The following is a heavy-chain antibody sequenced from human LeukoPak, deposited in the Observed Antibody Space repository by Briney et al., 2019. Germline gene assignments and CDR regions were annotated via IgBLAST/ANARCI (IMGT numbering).Heavy chain of an antibody. J-gene: IGHJ6*02. CDR1: GFTFSSYW. CDR2: IKQDGSEK. Sequence: GGSLRLSCAASGFTFSSYWMSWVRQAPGKGLEWVANIKQDGSEKYYVDSVKGRFTISRDNAKNSLYLQMNSLRAEDTAVYYCAREDTVLIQYNYHHYAMDVWGQGTTVTVSS. V-gene: IGHV3-7*01. CDR3: AREDTVLIQYNYHHYAMDV. D-gene: IGHD5-18*01.